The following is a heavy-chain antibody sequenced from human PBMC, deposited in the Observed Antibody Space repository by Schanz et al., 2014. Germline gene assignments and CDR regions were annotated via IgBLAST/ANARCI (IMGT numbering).Heavy chain of an antibody. CDR3: TTVDCSSPSCPP. J-gene: IGHJ5*02. D-gene: IGHD2-2*01. CDR1: GFTFNYVW. CDR2: IRSEADGGTT. Sequence: EVQLVESGGGLISPGGSLRLSCVASGFTFNYVWMSWVRQAPGKGLEWVGRIRSEADGGTTDYAAPVKGRFTISRDDSKNTLFLQINSLKTEDTAVYYCTTVDCSSPSCPPWGQGTLVTVSS. V-gene: IGHV3-15*01.